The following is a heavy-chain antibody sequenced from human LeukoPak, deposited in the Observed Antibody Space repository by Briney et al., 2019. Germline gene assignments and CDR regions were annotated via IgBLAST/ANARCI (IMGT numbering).Heavy chain of an antibody. D-gene: IGHD2-21*01. CDR2: IIPIFGTA. J-gene: IGHJ3*02. CDR3: ARDLPYCGGDCYPSQYDAFDI. Sequence: ASVKVSCKASGGTFSSYAISWVRQAPGQGLEWMGGIIPIFGTANYAQKFQGRVTITADESTSTAYMELSSLRSEDTAVYYCARDLPYCGGDCYPSQYDAFDIWGQGTMVTVSS. CDR1: GGTFSSYA. V-gene: IGHV1-69*13.